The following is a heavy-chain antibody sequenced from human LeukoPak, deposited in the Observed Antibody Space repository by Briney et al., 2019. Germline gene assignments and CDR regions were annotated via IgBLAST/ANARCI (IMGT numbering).Heavy chain of an antibody. J-gene: IGHJ4*02. CDR2: INPNSGGI. Sequence: ASVKVSCKASGYTFTGYYMHWVRQAPGQGLEWMGWINPNSGGINYAQKFQGWVTMTRDTSISTAYMELSRLRSDDTAVYYCARAGITGTRSAPADYWGQGTLVTVSS. CDR3: ARAGITGTRSAPADY. V-gene: IGHV1-2*04. CDR1: GYTFTGYY. D-gene: IGHD1-7*01.